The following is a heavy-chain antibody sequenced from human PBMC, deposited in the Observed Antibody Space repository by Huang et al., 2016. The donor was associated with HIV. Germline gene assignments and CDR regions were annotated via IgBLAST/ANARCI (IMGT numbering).Heavy chain of an antibody. V-gene: IGHV4-34*01. CDR2: INHSRGT. Sequence: QVQLQQWGAGVLKPSETLSLTCAVYGGSFSGYYWSWVRQSPGKGLEWIGEINHSRGTNYTPSLKSRVTMSVDTSKNQFSLKLSSVTAADTAVYYCASLFFDYWGQGILVTVSS. J-gene: IGHJ4*02. CDR3: ASLFFDY. CDR1: GGSFSGYY.